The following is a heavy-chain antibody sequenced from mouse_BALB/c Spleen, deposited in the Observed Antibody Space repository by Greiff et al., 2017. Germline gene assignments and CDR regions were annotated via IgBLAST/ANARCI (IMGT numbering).Heavy chain of an antibody. Sequence: EVQLQQSGPELVKPGASVKMSCKASGYTFTSYVMHWVKQKPGQGLEWIGDINPYNDGTKYNEKFKGKATLTSDKSSSTAYMELSSLTSEDSAVYYCARVLRPLWYFDVWGAGTTVTVSS. CDR3: ARVLRPLWYFDV. V-gene: IGHV1-14*01. CDR2: INPYNDGT. CDR1: GYTFTSYV. D-gene: IGHD1-2*01. J-gene: IGHJ1*01.